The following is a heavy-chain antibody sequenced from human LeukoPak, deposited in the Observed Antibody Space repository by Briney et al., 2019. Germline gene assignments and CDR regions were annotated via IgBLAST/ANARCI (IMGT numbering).Heavy chain of an antibody. CDR3: ARGGKYCSGGSCYSSHYFDY. Sequence: LETLSLTCAVYGGSFSGYYWSWIRQPPGKGLEWIGEINHSGSTNYNPSLKSRVTISVDTSKNQFSLKLSSVTAADTAVYYCARGGKYCSGGSCYSSHYFDYWGQGTLVTVSS. D-gene: IGHD2-15*01. CDR1: GGSFSGYY. J-gene: IGHJ4*02. CDR2: INHSGST. V-gene: IGHV4-34*01.